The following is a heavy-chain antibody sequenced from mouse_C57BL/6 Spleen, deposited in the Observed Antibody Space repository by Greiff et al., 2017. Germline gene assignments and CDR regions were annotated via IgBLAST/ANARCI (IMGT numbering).Heavy chain of an antibody. V-gene: IGHV5-4*01. CDR3: ARSATWWDFDY. CDR2: ISDGGSYT. D-gene: IGHD1-1*02. Sequence: EVHLVESGGGLVKPGGSLKLSCAASGFTFSSYAMSWVRQTPEKRLEWVANISDGGSYTYYPDNVTGRFTISRDNAKNNLYLLMSHLKSEDTAMYYGARSATWWDFDYRGQRTTLTFYS. J-gene: IGHJ2*01. CDR1: GFTFSSYA.